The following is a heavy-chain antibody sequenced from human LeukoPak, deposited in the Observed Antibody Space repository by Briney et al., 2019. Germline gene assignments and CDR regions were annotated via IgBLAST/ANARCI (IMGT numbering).Heavy chain of an antibody. CDR1: GFTFNKYA. CDR3: AKEIRGSGLFDY. V-gene: IGHV3-23*01. D-gene: IGHD3-10*01. J-gene: IGHJ4*02. CDR2: ISGSGDST. Sequence: GGSLRLSSAASGFTFNKYAMNWVRQAPGKGLEGAAAISGSGDSTWYRDSVKGRFTISRDNSKNTLWLQMNSLRAEDTAVYYCAKEIRGSGLFDYWGQGTLVTVSS.